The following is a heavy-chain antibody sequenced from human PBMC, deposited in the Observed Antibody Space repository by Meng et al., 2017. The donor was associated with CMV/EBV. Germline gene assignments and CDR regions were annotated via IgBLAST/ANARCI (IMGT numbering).Heavy chain of an antibody. CDR2: ISAYNGNT. V-gene: IGHV1-18*01. D-gene: IGHD2-2*01. Sequence: ASVKVSCKASGYTFTSYGISWVRQAPGQGLEWMGWISAYNGNTNYAQKLQGRVTMTTDTSTSTAYMELRSLRSDDTAVYYCVRDEIGYCSSTSCRNWFDPWGQGTLVTVSS. CDR3: VRDEIGYCSSTSCRNWFDP. J-gene: IGHJ5*02. CDR1: GYTFTSYG.